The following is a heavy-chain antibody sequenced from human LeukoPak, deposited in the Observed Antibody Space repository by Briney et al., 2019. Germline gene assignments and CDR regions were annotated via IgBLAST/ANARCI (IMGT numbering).Heavy chain of an antibody. CDR1: GFIFTDSW. J-gene: IGHJ4*02. V-gene: IGHV3-7*01. D-gene: IGHD1-14*01. CDR3: ATGANLFQF. Sequence: PGGSLRLSCAASGFIFTDSWMSWVRQAPGKGLEWVANIRHDGSQTYYLDSVKGRFTISRDNAENEVYLEMNNLRGADTAVYYCATGANLFQFWGQGTLVTVSS. CDR2: IRHDGSQT.